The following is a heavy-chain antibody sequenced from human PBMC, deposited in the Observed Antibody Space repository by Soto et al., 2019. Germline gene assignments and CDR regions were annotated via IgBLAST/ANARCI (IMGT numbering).Heavy chain of an antibody. J-gene: IGHJ6*02. V-gene: IGHV5-10-1*01. CDR1: GYSFTSYW. CDR3: ARMYYDFWSGYLAQYYYYGMDV. D-gene: IGHD3-3*01. CDR2: IDPSDSYT. Sequence: GESLKISCKGSGYSFTSYWLSWVRQMPGTGLEWMGRIDPSDSYTNYSPSFQGHVTISADKSISTAYLQWSSLKASDTAMYYCARMYYDFWSGYLAQYYYYGMDVWGQGTTVTVSS.